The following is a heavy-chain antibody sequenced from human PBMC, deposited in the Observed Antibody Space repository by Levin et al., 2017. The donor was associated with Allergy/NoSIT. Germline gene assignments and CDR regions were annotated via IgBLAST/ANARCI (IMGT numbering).Heavy chain of an antibody. D-gene: IGHD2-8*02. CDR1: GFTFNTYN. CDR3: AGGPCSGGVCNMGDWFDP. CDR2: ISSSAAYI. V-gene: IGHV3-21*01. J-gene: IGHJ5*02. Sequence: GGSLRLSCAASGFTFNTYNMNWVRQAPGKGLEWVSSISSSAAYIHYTDSVKGRFTISRDNAKNSLYLQMSILRAEDTAVYYCAGGPCSGGVCNMGDWFDPWGQGTLVTVSS.